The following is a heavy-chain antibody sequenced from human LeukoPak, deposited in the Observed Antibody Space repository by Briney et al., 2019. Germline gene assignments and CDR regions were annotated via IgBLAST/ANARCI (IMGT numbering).Heavy chain of an antibody. CDR1: GLIFRNYA. J-gene: IGHJ4*02. V-gene: IGHV3-23*01. D-gene: IGHD6-25*01. CDR2: ISGDGTET. CDR3: ARKGSGYFTILDY. Sequence: GGSLRLSCTASGLIFRNYAMTWVRQAPRKGLEWVSTISGDGTETFYADSVKGRFTISRDNSKNTLYLQMNSLRAEDTAVYYCARKGSGYFTILDYWGQGTLVTVSS.